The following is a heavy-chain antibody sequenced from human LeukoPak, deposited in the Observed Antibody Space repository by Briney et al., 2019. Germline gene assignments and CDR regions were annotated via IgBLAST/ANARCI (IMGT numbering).Heavy chain of an antibody. V-gene: IGHV1-18*01. CDR1: GYTFTSYG. CDR3: ARDRLGRHYGGNPGAFDI. D-gene: IGHD4-23*01. Sequence: GASVKDSCKASGYTFTSYGISWVRQAPGQGLEWMGWISPYNGNTNYAQKLQGRVTMTTDTSTSTAYMELRSLRSDDTAVYYCARDRLGRHYGGNPGAFDIWGQGTMVTVSS. J-gene: IGHJ3*02. CDR2: ISPYNGNT.